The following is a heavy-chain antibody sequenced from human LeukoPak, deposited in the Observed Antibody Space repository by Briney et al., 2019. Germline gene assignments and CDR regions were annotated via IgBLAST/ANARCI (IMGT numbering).Heavy chain of an antibody. CDR2: IYTSGST. CDR1: GGSFSGYY. V-gene: IGHV4-59*10. Sequence: SETLSLTCAVYGGSFSGYYWSWIRQPAGKGPEWIGRIYTSGSTNYNPSLKSRVTISVDTSKNQFSLKLSSVTAADTAVYYCARGGGGSGMDVWGKGTTVTVSS. D-gene: IGHD2-15*01. J-gene: IGHJ6*04. CDR3: ARGGGGSGMDV.